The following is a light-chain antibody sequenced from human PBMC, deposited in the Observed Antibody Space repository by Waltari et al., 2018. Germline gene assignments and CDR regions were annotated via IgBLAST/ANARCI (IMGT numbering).Light chain of an antibody. Sequence: EIVLTQSPATLSLSPGERATLSCRASQSVSSNLAWYQQKPGQAPRLLIYDTSNTATGIPARFSGSGSGTDFTLTISSLEPEDFAVYYCQQRSNWRTFGQGTKVEIK. J-gene: IGKJ1*01. CDR3: QQRSNWRT. CDR1: QSVSSN. CDR2: DTS. V-gene: IGKV3-11*01.